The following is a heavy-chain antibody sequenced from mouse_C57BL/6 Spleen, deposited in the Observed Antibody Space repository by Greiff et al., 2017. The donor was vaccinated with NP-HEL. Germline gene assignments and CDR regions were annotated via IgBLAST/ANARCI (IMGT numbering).Heavy chain of an antibody. D-gene: IGHD1-1*01. CDR1: GYAFSSSW. CDR2: IYPGDGDT. CDR3: ARVITTVVARAMDY. J-gene: IGHJ4*01. V-gene: IGHV1-82*01. Sequence: VQLQQSGPELVKPGASVKISCKASGYAFSSSWMNWVKQRPGKGLEWIGRIYPGDGDTNYNGKFKGKATLTADKSSSTAYMHISSLTSEDSAVYFCARVITTVVARAMDYWGQGTSVTVSS.